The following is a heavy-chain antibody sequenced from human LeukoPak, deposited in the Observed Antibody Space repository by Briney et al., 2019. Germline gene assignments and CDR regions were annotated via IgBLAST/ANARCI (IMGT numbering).Heavy chain of an antibody. CDR3: ARVWVQLWFDY. V-gene: IGHV1-46*01. J-gene: IGHJ4*02. Sequence: ASVKVSCKASGYTFTSYYMHWVRQAPGQGLEWMGIINPSGGSTSYAQKFQGRATMTRDTSTSTVYMELSSLRSEDTAVYYCARVWVQLWFDYWGQGTLVTVSS. CDR1: GYTFTSYY. CDR2: INPSGGST. D-gene: IGHD5-18*01.